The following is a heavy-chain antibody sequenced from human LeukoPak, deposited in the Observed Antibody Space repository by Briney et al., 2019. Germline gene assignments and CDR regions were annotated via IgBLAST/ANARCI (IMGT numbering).Heavy chain of an antibody. J-gene: IGHJ4*02. CDR1: GFTFSSYA. Sequence: GGSLRLSCAASGFTFSSYAVSWVRQAPGKGLEWVSAISGSATSTYYADSVKGRFTISRDNSKNTLYLQMNSLRAEDTAVYYCAKGHSGSYYNGDYWGQGTLVTVSS. D-gene: IGHD3-10*01. CDR2: ISGSATST. CDR3: AKGHSGSYYNGDY. V-gene: IGHV3-23*01.